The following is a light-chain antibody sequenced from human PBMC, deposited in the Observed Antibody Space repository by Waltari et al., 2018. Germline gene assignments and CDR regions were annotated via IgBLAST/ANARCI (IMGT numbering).Light chain of an antibody. CDR3: QQYSEWPYT. Sequence: EIVTTQSQATLSVSPGERATISCRASQSSSSNLAWYQHKPGQPPMLLVYGVSTRATVFPARFSGSGSGTEFTLTISSLQSEDFAVYYCQQYSEWPYTFGQGTKLEIK. CDR2: GVS. J-gene: IGKJ2*01. CDR1: QSSSSN. V-gene: IGKV3-15*01.